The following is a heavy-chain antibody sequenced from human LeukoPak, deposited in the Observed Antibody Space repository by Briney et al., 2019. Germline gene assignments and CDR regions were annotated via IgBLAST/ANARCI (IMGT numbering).Heavy chain of an antibody. CDR1: GFTFNSYS. CDR3: ARDGSYYDSSGYYYYYGMDV. J-gene: IGHJ6*02. V-gene: IGHV3-21*01. D-gene: IGHD3-22*01. CDR2: ISSSSSYI. Sequence: GGSLRLSCAASGFTFNSYSMNWVRQAPGKGLEWVSSISSSSSYIYYADSVKGRFTISRDNAKNSLYLQMNSLRAEDTAVYYCARDGSYYDSSGYYYYYGMDVWGQGTTVTVSS.